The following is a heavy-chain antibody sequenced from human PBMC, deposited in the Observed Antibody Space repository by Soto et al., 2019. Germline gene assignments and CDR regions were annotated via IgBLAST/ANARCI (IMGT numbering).Heavy chain of an antibody. V-gene: IGHV2-5*01. J-gene: IGHJ4*02. Sequence: QITLTESGPTLVTPTQTLMLTCSFSGFSLTTSGVAVGWFRQPPGKAPEWLSLIYWNDDKRYSPSLRSRLIVTGDSSKNQVVLTLADADAADSGTYYCAHRPTSTEDFYFDYWGQGTLVTVSS. CDR1: GFSLTTSGVA. CDR3: AHRPTSTEDFYFDY. CDR2: IYWNDDK.